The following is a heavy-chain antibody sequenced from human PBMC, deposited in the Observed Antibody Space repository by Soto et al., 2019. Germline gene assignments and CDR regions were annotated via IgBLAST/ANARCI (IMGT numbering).Heavy chain of an antibody. Sequence: QVTLKESGPVLVKPTETLTLTCTVSGFSLSNARMGVSWIRQPPGKALEWLAHIFSNDEKSYSTSLKSRLTISKDTSKSQVVLTMTNMDPVYTATYYSARIFKGSWYAKPYYFDYWGQGTLVTVSS. V-gene: IGHV2-26*01. CDR1: GFSLSNARMG. D-gene: IGHD6-13*01. CDR3: ARIFKGSWYAKPYYFDY. CDR2: IFSNDEK. J-gene: IGHJ4*02.